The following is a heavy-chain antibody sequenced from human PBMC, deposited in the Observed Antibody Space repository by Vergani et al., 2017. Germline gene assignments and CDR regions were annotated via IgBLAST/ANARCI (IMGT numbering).Heavy chain of an antibody. CDR2: IIPILGIA. CDR1: GGTFSSYT. Sequence: QVQLVQSGAEVKKPGSSVKVSCKASGGTFSSYTISWVRQAPGQGLEWMGRIIPILGIANYAQKFQGRVTITADKSTSTAYMELSSLRSEDTAVYYCAGDHKAAAGLGENWFDPWGQGTLVTVSS. D-gene: IGHD6-13*01. V-gene: IGHV1-69*08. J-gene: IGHJ5*02. CDR3: AGDHKAAAGLGENWFDP.